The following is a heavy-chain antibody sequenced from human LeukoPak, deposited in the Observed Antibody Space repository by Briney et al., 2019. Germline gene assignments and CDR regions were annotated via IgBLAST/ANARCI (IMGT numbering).Heavy chain of an antibody. Sequence: KTSETLSLTCSVSGGSISSHYWSWIRQPAGKGLEWIGRVYTRGNTDYNPSLKSRLIMSVDMSKNQFSLSLSSVTAADTAVYYCARGHQGSTPHDASDVWGPGTMVTVSS. CDR3: ARGHQGSTPHDASDV. V-gene: IGHV4-4*07. CDR2: VYTRGNT. D-gene: IGHD5/OR15-5a*01. J-gene: IGHJ3*01. CDR1: GGSISSHY.